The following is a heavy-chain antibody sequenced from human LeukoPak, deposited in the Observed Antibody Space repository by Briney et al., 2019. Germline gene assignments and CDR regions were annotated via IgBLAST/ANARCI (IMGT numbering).Heavy chain of an antibody. CDR1: GASINSHY. V-gene: IGHV4-59*08. Sequence: PSETLSLTCTVSGASINSHYRSWIRQPPGKGLEWIGYIYYTGITNFSPSLKSRVAISIDSSKNQVSLKLTSVTAADTAVYYCASLGGTYDYWGQGALVTVSS. CDR2: IYYTGIT. D-gene: IGHD1-26*01. J-gene: IGHJ4*02. CDR3: ASLGGTYDY.